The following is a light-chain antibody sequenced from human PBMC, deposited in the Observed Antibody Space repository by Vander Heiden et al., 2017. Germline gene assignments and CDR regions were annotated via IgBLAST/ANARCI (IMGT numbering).Light chain of an antibody. CDR3: MQGTQWPYT. CDR1: QGVVRGDGNTF. V-gene: IGKV2-30*01. J-gene: IGKJ2*01. Sequence: CMSSQGVVRGDGNTFLNWLQQSPGQSPSRLIYEASNRASGAPDIFSGSGSGADFTLNISRVEAEYVGVYYCMQGTQWPYTFGQGTNLEIK. CDR2: EAS.